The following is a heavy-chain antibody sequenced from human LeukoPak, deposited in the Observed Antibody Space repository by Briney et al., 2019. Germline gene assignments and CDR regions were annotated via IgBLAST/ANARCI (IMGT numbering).Heavy chain of an antibody. CDR1: GFTFSSYG. CDR2: ISYDGSNK. D-gene: IGHD1-26*01. V-gene: IGHV3-30*18. CDR3: AKDGPYSGSYGFDY. Sequence: GGSLRLSCAASGFTFSSYGMHWVRQAPGKGLEWVAVISYDGSNKYYADSVKGRFTISRDNSKNTLYPQMNSLRAEDTAVYYCAKDGPYSGSYGFDYWGQGTLVTVSS. J-gene: IGHJ4*02.